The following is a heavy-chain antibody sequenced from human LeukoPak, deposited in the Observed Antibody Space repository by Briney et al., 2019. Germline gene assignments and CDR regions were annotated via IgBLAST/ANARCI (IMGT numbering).Heavy chain of an antibody. Sequence: GGSLRHSCVHSGFTFIIYDIYGVRQAPGRGVEWVAVITSEGSLKIYTDSVRGRSTFSRDNPKNTLFLKMNSLSVNDTAIYYLATDRDSAEPDYFGGWGQGTLV. J-gene: IGHJ4*02. CDR3: ATDRDSAEPDYFGG. D-gene: IGHD1-14*01. CDR2: ITSEGSLK. CDR1: GFTFIIYD. V-gene: IGHV3-30-3*01.